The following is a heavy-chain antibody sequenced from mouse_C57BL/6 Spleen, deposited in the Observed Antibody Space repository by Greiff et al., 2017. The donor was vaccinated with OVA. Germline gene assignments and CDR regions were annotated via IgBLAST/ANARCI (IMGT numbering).Heavy chain of an antibody. D-gene: IGHD2-4*01. J-gene: IGHJ3*01. V-gene: IGHV1-82*01. CDR2: IYPGDGDT. Sequence: VQLQESGPELVKPGASVKISCKASGYAFSSSWMNWVKQRPGKGLEWIGRIYPGDGDTNYNGKFKGKATLTADKSSSTAYMQLSSLTSEDSAVYFCARGLYDYDDAYWGQGTLVTVSA. CDR1: GYAFSSSW. CDR3: ARGLYDYDDAY.